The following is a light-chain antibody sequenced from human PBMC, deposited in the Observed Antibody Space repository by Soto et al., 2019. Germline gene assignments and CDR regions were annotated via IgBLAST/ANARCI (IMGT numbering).Light chain of an antibody. V-gene: IGKV3-20*01. CDR1: RSLSSSY. Sequence: EIVLTQSPGTLSLSPGERATLSCRASRSLSSSYVVWYQQKPGQAPRLLIYAASRRATGIPDRFSGSGSATEYTLTISRLEHEDFAVYYCQQQGTFGQGNKLEIK. CDR3: QQQGT. J-gene: IGKJ2*01. CDR2: AAS.